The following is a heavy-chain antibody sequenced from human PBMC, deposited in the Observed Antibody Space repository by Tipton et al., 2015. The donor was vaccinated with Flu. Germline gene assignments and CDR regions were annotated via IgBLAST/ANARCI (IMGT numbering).Heavy chain of an antibody. Sequence: TLSLTCAVSGDSVTGDDWWSWVRQTPQKRLEWIGAVHRSGSTSFNPSLTGRVTRSLDMSKNQVSLELTSVTAADSAIYYCARDILTGAHFDFWGQGTLVTVSS. CDR1: GDSVTGDDW. J-gene: IGHJ4*02. D-gene: IGHD3-9*01. CDR3: ARDILTGAHFDF. V-gene: IGHV4-4*02. CDR2: VHRSGST.